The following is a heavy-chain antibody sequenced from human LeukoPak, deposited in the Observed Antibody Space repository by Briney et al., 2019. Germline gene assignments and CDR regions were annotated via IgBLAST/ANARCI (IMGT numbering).Heavy chain of an antibody. J-gene: IGHJ5*02. D-gene: IGHD2-8*01. Sequence: GGSLRLSCVVSGVTFSTNGMSWVRQAPGKGLEWVSGLSGSGSSVYYADSVSGPLTISRDNSRNTLYLQLDSLRADDTAVYYCAKGLNWFVPWGQGTPVIVSS. CDR3: AKGLNWFVP. CDR1: GVTFSTNG. V-gene: IGHV3-23*01. CDR2: LSGSGSSV.